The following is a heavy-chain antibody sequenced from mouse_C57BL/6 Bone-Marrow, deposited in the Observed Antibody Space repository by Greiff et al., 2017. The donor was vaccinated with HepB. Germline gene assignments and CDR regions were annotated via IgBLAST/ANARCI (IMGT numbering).Heavy chain of an antibody. CDR3: ARGAWFAY. Sequence: DVKLVESGPGLVKPSQSLSLTCSVTGYSITSGYYWNWIRQFPGNKLEWMGYISYDGSNNYNPTLKNRISITRDTTKNQFFLKLNSLTTEDTATYYCARGAWFAYWGQGTLVTGSA. CDR2: ISYDGSN. CDR1: GYSITSGYY. V-gene: IGHV3-6*01. J-gene: IGHJ3*01.